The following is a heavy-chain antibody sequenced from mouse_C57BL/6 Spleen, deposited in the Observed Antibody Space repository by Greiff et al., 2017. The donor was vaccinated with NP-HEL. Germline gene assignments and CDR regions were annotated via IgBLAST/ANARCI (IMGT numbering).Heavy chain of an antibody. V-gene: IGHV1-15*01. J-gene: IGHJ4*01. CDR2: IDPETGGT. Sequence: QVQLQQSGAELVRPGASVTLSCKASGYTFTDYEMHWVKQTPVHGLEWTGAIDPETGGTAYNQKFKGKAILTADKSSSTAYMELRSLTSEDSAVYYCTRQGMDYWGQGTSVTVSS. CDR1: GYTFTDYE. CDR3: TRQGMDY.